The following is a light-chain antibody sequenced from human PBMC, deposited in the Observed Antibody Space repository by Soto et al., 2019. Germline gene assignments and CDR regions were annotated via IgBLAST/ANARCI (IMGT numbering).Light chain of an antibody. CDR1: SSDIGFYNY. CDR3: CSYSSSSTLSV. Sequence: QSALTQPASVSGSPGQSITISCTGTSSDIGFYNYVSWYQQYPGKAPKVVIYEVKNRPSGVSNRFSGSKSGNTASLTISGLQDDDEADYSCCSYSSSSTLSVFGTGTKVTVL. CDR2: EVK. J-gene: IGLJ1*01. V-gene: IGLV2-14*01.